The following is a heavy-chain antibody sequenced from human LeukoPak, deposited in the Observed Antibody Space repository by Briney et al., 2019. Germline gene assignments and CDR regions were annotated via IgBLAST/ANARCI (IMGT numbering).Heavy chain of an antibody. CDR2: IYYSGST. CDR3: ARVTYYYDGSGRTNWFDP. V-gene: IGHV4-59*01. Sequence: SETLSLTCTVSGGSISSYYWSWIRQPPGKGLEWIGYIYYSGSTNYNPSLKSRVTISVDTSKNQFSLKLSSVTAADTAVYYCARVTYYYDGSGRTNWFDPWGQGTLVTVSS. D-gene: IGHD3-22*01. CDR1: GGSISSYY. J-gene: IGHJ5*02.